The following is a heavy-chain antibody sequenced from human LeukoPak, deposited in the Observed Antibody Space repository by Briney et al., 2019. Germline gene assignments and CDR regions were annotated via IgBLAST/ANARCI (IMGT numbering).Heavy chain of an antibody. V-gene: IGHV5-51*01. CDR2: IYPGDSET. CDR1: GYSFTSYW. J-gene: IGHJ1*01. CDR3: ARHAFDSSGYYQKYFQH. Sequence: PGESLKISCKGSGYSFTSYWIGWVRQMPGKGLEWMGIIYPGDSETRYSPSFQGQVTISADKSISTAYLQWSSLKASDTAMYYCARHAFDSSGYYQKYFQHWGQGTLVTVSS. D-gene: IGHD3-22*01.